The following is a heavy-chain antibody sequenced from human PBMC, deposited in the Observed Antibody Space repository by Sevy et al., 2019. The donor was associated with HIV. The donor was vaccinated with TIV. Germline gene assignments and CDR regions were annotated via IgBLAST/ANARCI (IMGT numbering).Heavy chain of an antibody. CDR1: GFSLNNYW. D-gene: IGHD6-13*01. Sequence: GGSLRLSCVASGFSLNNYWMNWVRQAPGKGLEWVANINQDGSVKYYVDSVRGRFTISGDNARNLVFLQMSSLRVDDSALYYCVRGIANDGSFWGQGTLVTVSS. CDR3: VRGIANDGSF. V-gene: IGHV3-7*01. J-gene: IGHJ4*02. CDR2: INQDGSVK.